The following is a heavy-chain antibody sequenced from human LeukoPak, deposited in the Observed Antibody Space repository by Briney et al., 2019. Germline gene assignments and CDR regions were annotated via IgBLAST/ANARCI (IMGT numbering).Heavy chain of an antibody. V-gene: IGHV3-7*01. D-gene: IGHD3-3*01. J-gene: IGHJ6*03. Sequence: PGGSLRLSCAASGFTFSSYWMSWVRQAPGKGLEWVANIKQDGSEKYYVDSVKGRFTISRDNAKSSLYLQMNSLRAEDTAVYYCARAPAMILRPNYMDVWGKGTTVTVSS. CDR2: IKQDGSEK. CDR3: ARAPAMILRPNYMDV. CDR1: GFTFSSYW.